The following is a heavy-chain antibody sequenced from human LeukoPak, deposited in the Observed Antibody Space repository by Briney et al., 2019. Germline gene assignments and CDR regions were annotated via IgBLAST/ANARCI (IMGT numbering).Heavy chain of an antibody. Sequence: SETLSLTCTVSGYSISSGYYWGWIRQPPGKGLEWIGSIYYSGSTYYNPSLKSRVTISVDTSKNQFSLKLSSVTAADTAVYYCARLSFSSSSRYFDYWGQGTLVTVSS. D-gene: IGHD6-6*01. CDR3: ARLSFSSSSRYFDY. J-gene: IGHJ4*02. CDR2: IYYSGST. CDR1: GYSISSGYY. V-gene: IGHV4-38-2*02.